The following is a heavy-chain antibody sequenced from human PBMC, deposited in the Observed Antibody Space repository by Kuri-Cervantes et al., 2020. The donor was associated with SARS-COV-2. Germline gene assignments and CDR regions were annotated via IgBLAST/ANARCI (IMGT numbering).Heavy chain of an antibody. Sequence: ASVKVSCKASGYTFTSYYMHWVRQAPGQGLEGMGIINPSGGSTSYAQKFQGRVTMTRDTSTSTVYMELSSLRSEDTAVYYCANQTPSFWSGYHYNWFDPWGQGTLVTVSS. V-gene: IGHV1-46*03. J-gene: IGHJ5*02. CDR3: ANQTPSFWSGYHYNWFDP. CDR1: GYTFTSYY. CDR2: INPSGGST. D-gene: IGHD3-3*01.